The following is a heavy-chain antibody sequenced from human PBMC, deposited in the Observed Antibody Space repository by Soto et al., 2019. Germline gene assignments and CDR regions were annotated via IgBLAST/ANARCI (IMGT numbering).Heavy chain of an antibody. D-gene: IGHD2-2*02. CDR1: GGTFSSYA. J-gene: IGHJ3*02. CDR3: ARDKLYTIPYAFDI. V-gene: IGHV1-69*06. Sequence: QVQLVQSGAEVKKPGSSVKVSCKASGGTFSSYAISWVRQAPGQGLEWMGGIIPIFGTANYAQKFQGRVTMTADKSTSTAYMVLGSLRSEDTAVYYCARDKLYTIPYAFDIWGQGTMVTVSS. CDR2: IIPIFGTA.